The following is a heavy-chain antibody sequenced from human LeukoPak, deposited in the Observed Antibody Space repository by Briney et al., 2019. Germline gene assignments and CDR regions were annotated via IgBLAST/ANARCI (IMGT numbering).Heavy chain of an antibody. J-gene: IGHJ4*02. CDR1: GYTFTSYG. CDR2: INPSGGST. CDR3: ARDREMATITANYYFDY. V-gene: IGHV1-46*01. Sequence: ASVKVSCKASGYTFTSYGISWVRQAPGQGLEWMGIINPSGGSTSYAQKFQGRVTMTRDTSTSTVYMELSSLRSEDTAVYYCARDREMATITANYYFDYWGQGTLVTVSS. D-gene: IGHD5-24*01.